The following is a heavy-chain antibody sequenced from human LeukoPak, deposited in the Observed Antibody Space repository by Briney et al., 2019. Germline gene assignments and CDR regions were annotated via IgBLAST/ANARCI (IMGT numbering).Heavy chain of an antibody. CDR3: ARDSAELWFGELSHYFDY. Sequence: SETLSLTCTVSGGSISSYYWSWIRQPPGKGLEWIGYIYYSGSTNYNPSLKSRVTISVDTSKNQFSLKLSSVTAADTAVYYCARDSAELWFGELSHYFDYWGQGTLVTVSS. V-gene: IGHV4-59*12. CDR2: IYYSGST. J-gene: IGHJ4*02. CDR1: GGSISSYY. D-gene: IGHD3-10*01.